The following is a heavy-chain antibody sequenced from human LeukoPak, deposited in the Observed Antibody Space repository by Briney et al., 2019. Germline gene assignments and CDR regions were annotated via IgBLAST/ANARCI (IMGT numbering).Heavy chain of an antibody. D-gene: IGHD2-21*02. Sequence: GESLKISCKGSGYSFTSYWIGWVRQMPGKGLEWMGIIYPGDSDTRYSPSFQDQVTISADKSISTAYLQWSSLKASDTAMYYCARLEPQTIVVVTSAPWYFDLWGRGTLVTVSS. CDR2: IYPGDSDT. V-gene: IGHV5-51*01. J-gene: IGHJ2*01. CDR3: ARLEPQTIVVVTSAPWYFDL. CDR1: GYSFTSYW.